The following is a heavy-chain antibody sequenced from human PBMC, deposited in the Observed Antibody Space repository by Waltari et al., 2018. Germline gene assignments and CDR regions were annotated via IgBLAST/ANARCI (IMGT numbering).Heavy chain of an antibody. CDR2: MKQDGMAK. CDR3: ARVAWGLGQDN. Sequence: EVQLVESGGGLVQPGGALGLSCAASGFRFSDFWMSWVRQAPEKGLVGVATMKQDGMAKVYVDSVRGRFTVARDNAKNSLFLQMNSLRAEDTAVYYWARVAWGLGQDNWGQGTLVTVSS. J-gene: IGHJ4*02. CDR1: GFRFSDFW. V-gene: IGHV3-7*03. D-gene: IGHD3-16*01.